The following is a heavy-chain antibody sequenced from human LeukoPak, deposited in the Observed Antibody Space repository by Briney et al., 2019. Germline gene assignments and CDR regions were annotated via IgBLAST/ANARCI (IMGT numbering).Heavy chain of an antibody. D-gene: IGHD6-13*01. V-gene: IGHV3-30-3*01. CDR1: GFTFSSYA. J-gene: IGHJ4*02. Sequence: GRSLRLSCAASGFTFSSYAMHWVRQAPGKGLEWVAVISSDGSNKYYADSVKGQFTISRDNSKNTLYLQMNSLRAEDTAVYYCARDLRAIAAAVFDYWGQGSLVTVSS. CDR3: ARDLRAIAAAVFDY. CDR2: ISSDGSNK.